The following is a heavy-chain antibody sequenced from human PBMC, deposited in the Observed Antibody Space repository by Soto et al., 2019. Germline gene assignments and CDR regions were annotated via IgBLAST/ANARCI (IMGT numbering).Heavy chain of an antibody. CDR1: GFIFSDYS. J-gene: IGHJ3*02. Sequence: GGSLRLSCAASGFIFSDYSMHWVRQAPGKGLEWVTVISYDGSNKYYANSVKGRFTISRDNSKNTLYLQMNSLRAEDTAVYYCAKSLSGGTLRGAFDIWGQGTMVTVSS. CDR2: ISYDGSNK. D-gene: IGHD1-26*01. CDR3: AKSLSGGTLRGAFDI. V-gene: IGHV3-30*18.